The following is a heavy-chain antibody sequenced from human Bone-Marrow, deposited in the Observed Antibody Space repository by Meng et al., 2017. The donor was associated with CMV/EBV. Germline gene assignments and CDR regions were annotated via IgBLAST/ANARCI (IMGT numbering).Heavy chain of an antibody. V-gene: IGHV3-33*03. CDR1: GFTFSSSG. CDR3: VKGPYCTSTSCYGGMAFDI. CDR2: TWYDGSNT. Sequence: GESLKISCAASGFTFSSSGMHWVRQAPGKGLEWVAGTWYDGSNTHYADSVKGRFNISRDNSKKTLFLQMNSLRAEDTAVYFCVKGPYCTSTSCYGGMAFDIWGQGTLDTVSS. J-gene: IGHJ3*02. D-gene: IGHD2-2*01.